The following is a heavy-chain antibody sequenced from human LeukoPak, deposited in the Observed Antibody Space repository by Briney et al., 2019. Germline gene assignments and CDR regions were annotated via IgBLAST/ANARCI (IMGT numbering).Heavy chain of an antibody. CDR2: ISTNGDIT. V-gene: IGHV3-64*01. CDR3: ARYSSPCFDY. CDR1: GFTFSGYA. Sequence: PGGSLRLSCTASGFTFSGYAMHWVRQAPGKGLEFVSAISTNGDITYYGNPVKGRFTISRDNSKNTLYLQMGSLRAEDMAVYYCARYSSPCFDYWGQGTLVTVSS. J-gene: IGHJ4*02. D-gene: IGHD6-6*01.